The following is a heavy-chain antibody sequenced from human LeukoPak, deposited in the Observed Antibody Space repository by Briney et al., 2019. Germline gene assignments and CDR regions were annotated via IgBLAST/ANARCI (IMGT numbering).Heavy chain of an antibody. CDR2: IRYDGSNK. Sequence: QTGGSLRLSCAASGFTFSSYGMPWFRKAPAKGLGWVAFIRYDGSNKYYADSVKGRFTISRDNSKNTLYLQMNSLRAEDTAVYYCAFESMITVTFDYWGQGTLVTVSS. D-gene: IGHD4-11*01. CDR3: AFESMITVTFDY. J-gene: IGHJ4*02. V-gene: IGHV3-30*02. CDR1: GFTFSSYG.